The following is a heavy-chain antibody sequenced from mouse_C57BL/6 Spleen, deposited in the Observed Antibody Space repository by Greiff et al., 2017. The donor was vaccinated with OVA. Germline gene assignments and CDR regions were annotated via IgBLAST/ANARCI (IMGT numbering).Heavy chain of an antibody. V-gene: IGHV1-69*01. J-gene: IGHJ2*01. CDR2: IDPSDSYT. Sequence: QVQLQQSGAELVMPGASVKLSCKASGYTFTSYWMHWVKQRPGQGLEWIGEIDPSDSYTNYNQKFKGKSTLTVDKSSSTAYMQLSSLTSEDSAVYYCARSSPYGSFLDYWGQGTTLTVSS. CDR3: ARSSPYGSFLDY. D-gene: IGHD1-1*01. CDR1: GYTFTSYW.